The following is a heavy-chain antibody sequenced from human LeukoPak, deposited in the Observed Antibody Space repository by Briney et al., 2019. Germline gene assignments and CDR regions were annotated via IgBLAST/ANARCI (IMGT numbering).Heavy chain of an antibody. CDR1: GFTFSSYS. Sequence: PGGSLRLSCAASGFTFSSYSMNWVRQAPGKGLEWVSYISSSSNTIYYADSVKGRFTISRDNSKNSLYLQMNSLRTEDTAFYYCAKDIGSGLWYYQGMDVRGQGTTVTVSS. V-gene: IGHV3-48*04. D-gene: IGHD2-15*01. CDR2: ISSSSNTI. J-gene: IGHJ6*02. CDR3: AKDIGSGLWYYQGMDV.